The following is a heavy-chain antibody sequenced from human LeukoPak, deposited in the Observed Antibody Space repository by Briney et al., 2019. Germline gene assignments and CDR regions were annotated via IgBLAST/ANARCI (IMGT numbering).Heavy chain of an antibody. J-gene: IGHJ4*02. CDR2: ISGGGGST. CDR1: GFTFSSYA. Sequence: PGGSLRLSCAASGFTFSSYAMSWVRQAPGKGLEWVSAISGGGGSTYYADSVKGRFTISRDNSKNTLYLQMNSLRAEDTAVYYCAKDLGVLRYFDTPNFDYWGQGTLVTVSS. V-gene: IGHV3-23*01. CDR3: AKDLGVLRYFDTPNFDY. D-gene: IGHD3-9*01.